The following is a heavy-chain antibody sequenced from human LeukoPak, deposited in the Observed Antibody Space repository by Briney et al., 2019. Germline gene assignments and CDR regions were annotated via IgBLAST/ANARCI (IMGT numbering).Heavy chain of an antibody. Sequence: SETLSLTCAVYGGSVSGYYWSWIRQPPGKGLEWIGEINHSGSTNYNPPLKSRVTISVDTSKNQFSLKLSSVTAADTAVYYCARGGRDSGYWGQGTLVTVSS. V-gene: IGHV4-34*01. CDR2: INHSGST. CDR3: ARGGRDSGY. D-gene: IGHD1-14*01. J-gene: IGHJ4*02. CDR1: GGSVSGYY.